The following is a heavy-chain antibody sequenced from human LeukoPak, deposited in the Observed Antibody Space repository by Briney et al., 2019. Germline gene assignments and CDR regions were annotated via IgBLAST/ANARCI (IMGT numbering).Heavy chain of an antibody. Sequence: PSETLSLTCTVSGGPISSYYWSWIRQPPGKGLEWIGNVFYSGSTNYNPSLKSRVTISVDTSKNQFSLRLSSVTAADTAVYYCARHENAVPSSWGQGTLVTVSS. CDR3: ARHENAVPSS. D-gene: IGHD2-2*01. V-gene: IGHV4-59*08. CDR2: VFYSGST. J-gene: IGHJ5*02. CDR1: GGPISSYY.